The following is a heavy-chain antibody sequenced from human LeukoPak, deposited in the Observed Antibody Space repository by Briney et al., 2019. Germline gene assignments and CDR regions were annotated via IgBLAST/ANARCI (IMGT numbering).Heavy chain of an antibody. CDR1: GFTFSSYA. D-gene: IGHD2-15*01. Sequence: QPGGSLRLSCAASGFTFSSYAMHWVRQAPGKGLEWVAVISYDGSNKYYADSVKGRFTISRDNSKNTLYLQMNSLRAEDTAVYYCARPFPTGWLLQAFDIWGQGTMVTVSS. J-gene: IGHJ3*02. CDR2: ISYDGSNK. CDR3: ARPFPTGWLLQAFDI. V-gene: IGHV3-30*04.